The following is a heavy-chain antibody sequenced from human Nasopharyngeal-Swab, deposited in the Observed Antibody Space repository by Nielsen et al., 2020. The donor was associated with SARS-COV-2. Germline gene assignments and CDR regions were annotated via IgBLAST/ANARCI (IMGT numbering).Heavy chain of an antibody. J-gene: IGHJ5*02. V-gene: IGHV4-30-2*01. CDR2: IYHSGST. Sequence: SETLSLTCAVSGGSISSGGYSWSWIRQPPGKGLEWIGYIYHSGSTYYNPSLKSRVTISVDRSKNQFSLKLSSVTAADTAVYYCARGGYDYVWGEANREENWFDPWGQGTLVTVSS. D-gene: IGHD3-16*01. CDR3: ARGGYDYVWGEANREENWFDP. CDR1: GGSISSGGYS.